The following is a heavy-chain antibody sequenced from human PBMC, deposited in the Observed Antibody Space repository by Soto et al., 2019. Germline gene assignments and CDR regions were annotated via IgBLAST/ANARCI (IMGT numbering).Heavy chain of an antibody. V-gene: IGHV4-59*01. CDR1: GGSISSNQ. J-gene: IGHJ4*02. Sequence: GTLALTCTVSGGSISSNQWSGIRQPPGRGLEWIGYIYHSGNTNYNPSLKSRVTISVDMSQSQFSLRLTSVTAADTAVYYCARYSATAHFFDYWGQGTLVTVSS. D-gene: IGHD6-13*01. CDR3: ARYSATAHFFDY. CDR2: IYHSGNT.